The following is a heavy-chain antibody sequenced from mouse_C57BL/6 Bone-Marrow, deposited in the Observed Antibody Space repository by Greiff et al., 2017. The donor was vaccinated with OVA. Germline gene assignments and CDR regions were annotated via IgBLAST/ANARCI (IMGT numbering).Heavy chain of an antibody. Sequence: EVQLVESGGGLVKPGGSLKLSCAASGFTFSDYGMHWVRQAPEKGLEWVAYISSGSSTIYYADTVKGRFAISRDNAKNTLFLQMTSLRSEDTAMYYCARGDRPWFAYWGQGTLVTVSA. V-gene: IGHV5-17*01. CDR1: GFTFSDYG. J-gene: IGHJ3*01. CDR2: ISSGSSTI. CDR3: ARGDRPWFAY. D-gene: IGHD3-3*01.